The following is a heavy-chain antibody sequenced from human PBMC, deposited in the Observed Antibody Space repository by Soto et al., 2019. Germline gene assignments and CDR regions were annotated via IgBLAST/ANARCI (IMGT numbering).Heavy chain of an antibody. CDR3: AKGLQEVTLTDALEI. CDR2: ISYDGSNK. Sequence: QVQLVESGGGVVQPGRSLRLSCAASGFTFSGFAMHWVRQAPGKGLEWVAVISYDGSNKYHADSVRGRFTISRDNSKNMLYLQMNSLRDDDTAVYYCAKGLQEVTLTDALEIWGQGTLITVSS. D-gene: IGHD5-18*01. V-gene: IGHV3-30*18. CDR1: GFTFSGFA. J-gene: IGHJ3*02.